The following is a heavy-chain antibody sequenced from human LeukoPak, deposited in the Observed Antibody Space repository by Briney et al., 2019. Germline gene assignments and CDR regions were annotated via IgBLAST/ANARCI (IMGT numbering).Heavy chain of an antibody. Sequence: SGTLSLTCAVSGGSSSSSNWWSWVRQPPGKGLEWIGEVHHSGGTNYNPSLKSRVTISADRSNNRFSLSLNSVTAADTAVFYCARGEEYGSGTVHFDYWGQGILVTVSS. CDR2: VHHSGGT. J-gene: IGHJ4*02. CDR1: GGSSSSSNW. D-gene: IGHD3-10*01. CDR3: ARGEEYGSGTVHFDY. V-gene: IGHV4-4*02.